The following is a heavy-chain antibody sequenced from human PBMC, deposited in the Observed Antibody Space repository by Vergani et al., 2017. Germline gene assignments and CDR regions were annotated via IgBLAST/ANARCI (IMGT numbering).Heavy chain of an antibody. CDR3: ERVRGIVVVPAAKDAFDI. CDR1: GGTFSSYA. CDR2: IIPIFGTA. J-gene: IGHJ3*02. D-gene: IGHD2-2*01. V-gene: IGHV1-69*01. Sequence: QVQLVQSGAEVKKPGSSVKVSCKASGGTFSSYAISWVRQAPGQGLEWMGGIIPIFGTANYAQKFQGRVTITADESTSTAYMELSSLRSEDTAVYYCERVRGIVVVPAAKDAFDIWGQGTMVTVSS.